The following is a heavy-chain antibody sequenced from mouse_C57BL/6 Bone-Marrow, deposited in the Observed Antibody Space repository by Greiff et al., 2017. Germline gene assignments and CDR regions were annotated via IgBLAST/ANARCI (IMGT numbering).Heavy chain of an antibody. J-gene: IGHJ1*03. V-gene: IGHV5-15*01. CDR2: ISNLAYSI. CDR1: GFTFSDYG. D-gene: IGHD1-1*01. CDR3: AKHPPNYYSAFDV. Sequence: EVKLVESGGGLVQPGGSLKLSCAASGFTFSDYGMAWVRQAPRKGPEWVAFISNLAYSIYYADTVKGRFTISRENAKNTLYLEMSSLRSDDTAMYACAKHPPNYYSAFDVWGTETTVTVSS.